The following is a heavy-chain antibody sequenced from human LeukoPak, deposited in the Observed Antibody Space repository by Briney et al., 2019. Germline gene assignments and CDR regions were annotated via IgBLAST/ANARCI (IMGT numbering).Heavy chain of an antibody. V-gene: IGHV1-18*01. CDR1: GYTFTNYG. J-gene: IGHJ4*02. D-gene: IGHD3-10*01. Sequence: GASVKVSFKASGYTFTNYGISWVRQAPGQGLEWMGWISAYNGNTNYAQKFQGSVTMTRDTSTSTAYMDLRSLRSDDTAVYYCARDPPVDYYGSGSYFQLKFDNWGQGTLVTVSS. CDR2: ISAYNGNT. CDR3: ARDPPVDYYGSGSYFQLKFDN.